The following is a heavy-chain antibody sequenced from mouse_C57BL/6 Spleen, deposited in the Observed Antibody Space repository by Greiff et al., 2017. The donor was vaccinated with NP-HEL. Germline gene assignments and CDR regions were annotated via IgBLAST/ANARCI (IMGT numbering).Heavy chain of an antibody. Sequence: VQLQQPGAELVKPGASVKMSCKASGYTFTSYWITWVKQRPGQGLEWIGDIYPGSGSTNYNEKFKSKATLTVDTSSSTAYMQLSSLTSEDSAVYYCARGGLREGYYFDDWGQGTTLTVSS. V-gene: IGHV1-55*01. CDR2: IYPGSGST. CDR3: ARGGLREGYYFDD. D-gene: IGHD2-4*01. CDR1: GYTFTSYW. J-gene: IGHJ2*01.